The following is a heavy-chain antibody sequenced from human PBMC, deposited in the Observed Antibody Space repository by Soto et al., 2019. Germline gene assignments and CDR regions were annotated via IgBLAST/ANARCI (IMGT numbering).Heavy chain of an antibody. CDR3: ASSSNQDGYRRGGYAFDI. J-gene: IGHJ3*02. CDR2: INPSGGST. Sequence: QVQLVQSGAEVKKPGASVKVSCKASGYTFTSYYMHWVRQAPGQGLEWMGIINPSGGSTSYAQKFQGRVTMTRDTSTSTVYMELSSLRSEDTAVYYCASSSNQDGYRRGGYAFDIWGQGTMVTVSS. CDR1: GYTFTSYY. D-gene: IGHD5-12*01. V-gene: IGHV1-46*01.